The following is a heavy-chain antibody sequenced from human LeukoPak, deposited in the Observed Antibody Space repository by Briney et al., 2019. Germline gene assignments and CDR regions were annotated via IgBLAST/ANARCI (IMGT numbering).Heavy chain of an antibody. CDR3: ARAYLKVGYSSSWYGY. CDR2: IYPGESDT. CDR1: GYSFTDYW. V-gene: IGHV5-51*01. Sequence: GESLKIACKGSGYSFTDYWIGWVRQMPGKGLEWMGIIYPGESDTRYSPSFQGQVTISADKSISTAYLQWNSLKASDTAMYYCARAYLKVGYSSSWYGYWGEGTLVTVSS. D-gene: IGHD6-13*01. J-gene: IGHJ4*02.